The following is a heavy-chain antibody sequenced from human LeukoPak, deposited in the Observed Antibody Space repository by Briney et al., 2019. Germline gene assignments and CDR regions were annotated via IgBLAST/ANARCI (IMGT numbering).Heavy chain of an antibody. J-gene: IGHJ4*02. V-gene: IGHV4-38-2*02. Sequence: SETLSLTCTVSGHSISSDYYWAWVRQPPGKGLEWIGSIYHSGSTYYGPALKSRVTISEDTSKNQFSLKLSSVTAADTAVYYCARGKYDSNGYYLDYWGQGTLVTVSS. CDR1: GHSISSDYY. D-gene: IGHD3-22*01. CDR2: IYHSGST. CDR3: ARGKYDSNGYYLDY.